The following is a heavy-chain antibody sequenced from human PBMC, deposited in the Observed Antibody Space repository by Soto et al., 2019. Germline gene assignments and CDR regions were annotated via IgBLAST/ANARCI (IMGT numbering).Heavy chain of an antibody. CDR2: INHSGST. J-gene: IGHJ6*02. Sequence: SETLSLTCAVYGGSFSGYYWSWIRQPPGKGLEWIGEINHSGSTNYNPSLKSRVTISVDTSKNQFSLKLGSVTAADTAVYYCARDAAATGTTLPRRDYYYYGMDVWGQGTTVTVSS. D-gene: IGHD1-1*01. CDR3: ARDAAATGTTLPRRDYYYYGMDV. V-gene: IGHV4-34*01. CDR1: GGSFSGYY.